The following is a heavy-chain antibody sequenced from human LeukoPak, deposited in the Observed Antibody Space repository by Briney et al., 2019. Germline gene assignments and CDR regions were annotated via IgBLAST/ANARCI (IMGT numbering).Heavy chain of an antibody. CDR2: INPNSGGT. CDR3: ARAVLLGTDFDY. D-gene: IGHD5-18*01. V-gene: IGHV1-2*02. CDR1: GYTFTGYY. Sequence: ASVKVSCKASGYTFTGYYMHWVRQAPGQGLEWMGWINPNSGGTNYAQKFQGRVTMTRDTSISTAYMELSRLRSDDTAVYHCARAVLLGTDFDYWGQGTLVTISS. J-gene: IGHJ4*02.